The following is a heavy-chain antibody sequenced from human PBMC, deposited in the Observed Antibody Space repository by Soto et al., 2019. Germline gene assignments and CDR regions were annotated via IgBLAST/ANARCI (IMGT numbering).Heavy chain of an antibody. D-gene: IGHD3-10*01. CDR2: IYYSGST. V-gene: IGHV4-30-4*01. CDR1: GGSISSGDYY. J-gene: IGHJ2*01. CDR3: ARVAGTFYWYFDL. Sequence: QVQLQESGPGLVKPSQTLSLTCTVSGGSISSGDYYWSWIRQPPGKGLEWIGYIYYSGSTYYNPSLKSRVTITVDTSKNQYSLELSSVTAADTAVYCCARVAGTFYWYFDLWGRGTLVTVSS.